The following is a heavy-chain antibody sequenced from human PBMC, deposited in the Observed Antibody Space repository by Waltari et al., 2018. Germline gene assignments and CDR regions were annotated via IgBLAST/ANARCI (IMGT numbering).Heavy chain of an antibody. CDR3: ARDIWVIYDYFDY. J-gene: IGHJ4*02. V-gene: IGHV3-23*03. Sequence: EVQLLESGGGLVQPGGSLRLSCAASGFTFSSYAMSWVRQAPGKGLEWVSVIYSGGSTYYADSVKGRFTISRDNSKNTLYLQMNSLRAEDTAVYYCARDIWVIYDYFDYWSQGTLVTVSS. CDR2: IYSGGST. D-gene: IGHD3-16*02. CDR1: GFTFSSYA.